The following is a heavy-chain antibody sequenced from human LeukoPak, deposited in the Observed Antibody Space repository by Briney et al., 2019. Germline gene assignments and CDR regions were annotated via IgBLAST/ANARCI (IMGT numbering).Heavy chain of an antibody. V-gene: IGHV1-8*01. D-gene: IGHD3-16*02. Sequence: ASVKVSCKASGYSFSNYDINWVRQAPGHGLEWMGWMNPNSGRRVYAQKFQGRVTMTRNGSINTAYMELTSLRSDDRAVYYCARGLRSDYWGQGTLVTVSS. CDR2: MNPNSGRR. J-gene: IGHJ4*02. CDR3: ARGLRSDY. CDR1: GYSFSNYD.